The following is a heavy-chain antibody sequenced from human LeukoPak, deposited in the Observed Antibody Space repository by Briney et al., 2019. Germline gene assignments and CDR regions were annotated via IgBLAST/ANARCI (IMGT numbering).Heavy chain of an antibody. V-gene: IGHV3-21*01. CDR3: ASSLRAIVGASDAFDI. CDR2: ISSSSSYR. CDR1: GFTFSTYS. J-gene: IGHJ3*02. Sequence: GGSLRLSCAASGFTFSTYSMNCVRQAPGKGLEWVSSISSSSSYRYYADSVKGRFTISRDNAKNSLYLQMNSLRAEDTAVYYCASSLRAIVGASDAFDIWGQGTMVTVSS. D-gene: IGHD1-26*01.